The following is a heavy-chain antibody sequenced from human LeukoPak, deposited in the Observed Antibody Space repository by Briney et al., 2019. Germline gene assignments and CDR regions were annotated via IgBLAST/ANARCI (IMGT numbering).Heavy chain of an antibody. J-gene: IGHJ4*02. CDR3: AKDLTGYVGDY. D-gene: IGHD5-12*01. CDR1: GFTFSSYG. CDR2: ISYDGSNK. Sequence: GGSLRLSCAASGFTFSSYGMHWVRQAPGKGLEWVAVISYDGSNKYYADSVKGRFTISRDNSKNTLYLQMNSLRAEDTAVYYCAKDLTGYVGDYWGQGTLVTVSS. V-gene: IGHV3-30*18.